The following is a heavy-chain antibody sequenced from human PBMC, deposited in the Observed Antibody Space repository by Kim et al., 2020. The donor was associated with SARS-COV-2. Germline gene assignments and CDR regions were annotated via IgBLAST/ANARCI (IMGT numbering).Heavy chain of an antibody. CDR1: GFTFSSYA. Sequence: GGSLRLSCAASGFTFSSYAMHWVRQAPGKGLEWVASISYDGSNKYYADSVKGRFTISRDNSKNTLYLQMNSLRAEDTAVYYCAREWAIFGVVTGIYYYYGMDVWGQGTTVTVSS. CDR3: AREWAIFGVVTGIYYYYGMDV. J-gene: IGHJ6*02. D-gene: IGHD3-3*01. V-gene: IGHV3-30-3*01. CDR2: ISYDGSNK.